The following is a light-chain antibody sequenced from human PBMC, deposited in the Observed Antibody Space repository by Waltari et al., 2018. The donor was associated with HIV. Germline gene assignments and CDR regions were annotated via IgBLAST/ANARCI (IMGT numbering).Light chain of an antibody. CDR2: DVS. CDR1: SSAVGSYKS. CDR3: CSYAGSNTYL. V-gene: IGLV2-23*02. Sequence: QSALTQPASVSGFPGQSITLSCPGSSSAVGSYKSVSLYQQHPGKAPKLLIYDVSKRPSGVSNRFSGSKSGNTASLTISGLQAEDEADYYCCSYAGSNTYLFGTGTEVTVL. J-gene: IGLJ1*01.